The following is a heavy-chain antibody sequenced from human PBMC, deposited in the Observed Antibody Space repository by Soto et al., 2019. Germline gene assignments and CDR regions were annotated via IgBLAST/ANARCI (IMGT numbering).Heavy chain of an antibody. D-gene: IGHD5-18*01. V-gene: IGHV1-46*01. CDR3: ARGGSSYGSRY. Sequence: GASVKVSCKASGYTFSDYYMHWVRQAPGQGLEWMGIINPTDGSASYAQKFQGRVTMTRDTSTSTVYMELSSLRSEDTAVYYCARGGSSYGSRYWGQGTLVTVSS. J-gene: IGHJ4*02. CDR1: GYTFSDYY. CDR2: INPTDGSA.